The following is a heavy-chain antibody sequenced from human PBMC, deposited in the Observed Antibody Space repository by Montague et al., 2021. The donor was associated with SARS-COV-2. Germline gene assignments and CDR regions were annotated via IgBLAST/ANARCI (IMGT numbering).Heavy chain of an antibody. D-gene: IGHD5-24*01. Sequence: SLRLSCAASGFTFRTYVMGWVRRAPGKGLEWVSGLGASGGSTYYAESVKGRFSISRDNSQNTLYLQTNSLRAEDTAVYYCAKLARDGYSSLYHSGMDVWGQGTTVTVSS. CDR1: GFTFRTYV. J-gene: IGHJ6*02. CDR2: LGASGGST. CDR3: AKLARDGYSSLYHSGMDV. V-gene: IGHV3-23*01.